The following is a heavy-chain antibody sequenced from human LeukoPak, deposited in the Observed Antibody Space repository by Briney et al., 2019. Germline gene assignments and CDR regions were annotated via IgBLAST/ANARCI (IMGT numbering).Heavy chain of an antibody. Sequence: SVKVSCKASGGTFSSYAISWVRQAPGQGLEWMGGIIPIFGTANYAQKFQGRVTITRNTSISTAYMELSSLRSEDTAVYYCARAIISGSYGYYFDYWGQGTLVTVSS. D-gene: IGHD1-26*01. CDR1: GGTFSSYA. V-gene: IGHV1-69*05. J-gene: IGHJ4*02. CDR2: IIPIFGTA. CDR3: ARAIISGSYGYYFDY.